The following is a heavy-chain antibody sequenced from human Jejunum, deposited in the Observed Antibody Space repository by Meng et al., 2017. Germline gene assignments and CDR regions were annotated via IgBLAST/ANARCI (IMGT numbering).Heavy chain of an antibody. J-gene: IGHJ3*02. CDR1: GFTLTSHH. CDR3: ARYIDSSGYADALDI. D-gene: IGHD3-22*01. CDR2: MASDGSQQ. V-gene: IGHV3-30*01. Sequence: SLKISCVVSGFTLTSHHMHWVRQIPGKGLEWVAVMASDGSQQHYAESVKGRFTFSRDVTKNTLFLQMDSLRPDDTAVYFCARYIDSSGYADALDIWGQGTLVTVSS.